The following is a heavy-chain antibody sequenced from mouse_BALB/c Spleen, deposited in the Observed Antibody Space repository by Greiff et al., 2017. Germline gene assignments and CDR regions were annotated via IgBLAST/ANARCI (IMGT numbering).Heavy chain of an antibody. CDR1: GYSITSDYA. Sequence: EVKLQESGPGLVKPSQSLSLTCTVTGYSITSDYAWNWIRQFPGNKLEWMGYISYSGSTSYNPSLKSRISITRDTSKNQFFLQLNSVTTEDTATYYCARDYYGSSYPFAYWGQGTLVTVSA. J-gene: IGHJ3*01. CDR2: ISYSGST. V-gene: IGHV3-2*02. D-gene: IGHD1-1*01. CDR3: ARDYYGSSYPFAY.